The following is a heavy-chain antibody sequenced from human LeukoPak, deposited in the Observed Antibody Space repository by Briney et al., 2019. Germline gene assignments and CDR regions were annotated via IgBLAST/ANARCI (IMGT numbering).Heavy chain of an antibody. CDR3: ARGNSAFDY. CDR2: MNQDGSEK. J-gene: IGHJ4*02. D-gene: IGHD4-23*01. Sequence: GGSLRLSCAASGFTFSSYWMSWVRQAPGKGLEWVANMNQDGSEKYYVDSVKGRFTISRDNAKNSLYLQVNSLRAEDTAVYYCARGNSAFDYWGQGTLVTVSS. CDR1: GFTFSSYW. V-gene: IGHV3-7*01.